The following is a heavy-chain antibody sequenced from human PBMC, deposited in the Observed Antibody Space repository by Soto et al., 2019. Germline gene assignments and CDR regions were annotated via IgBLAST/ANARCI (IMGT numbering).Heavy chain of an antibody. Sequence: SETLSLTCTVSGGSISSYYWSWIRQPPGKGLEWIGYIYYSGSTNYNPSLKSRVTISVDTSKNQFSLKLSSVTAADTAVYYCARDLYSSSSDAFDIWGHGTMVTVSS. D-gene: IGHD6-13*01. CDR3: ARDLYSSSSDAFDI. CDR1: GGSISSYY. J-gene: IGHJ3*02. CDR2: IYYSGST. V-gene: IGHV4-59*01.